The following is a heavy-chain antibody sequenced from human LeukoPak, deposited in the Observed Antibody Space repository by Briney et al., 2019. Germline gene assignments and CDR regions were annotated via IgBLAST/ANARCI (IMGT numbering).Heavy chain of an antibody. J-gene: IGHJ5*02. CDR3: ARTGGTRYYYDSSGYSNWFDP. V-gene: IGHV4-34*01. D-gene: IGHD3-22*01. CDR1: GGSFSGYY. CDR2: INHSGST. Sequence: PSETLSLTCAVYGGSFSGYYWSWIHQPPGKGLEWIGEINHSGSTNYNPSLKSRVTISVDTSKNQFSLKLSSVTAADTAVYYCARTGGTRYYYDSSGYSNWFDPWGQGTLVTVSS.